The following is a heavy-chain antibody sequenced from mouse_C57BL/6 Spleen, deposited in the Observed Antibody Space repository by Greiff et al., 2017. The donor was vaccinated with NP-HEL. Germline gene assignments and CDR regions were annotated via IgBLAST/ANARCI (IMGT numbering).Heavy chain of an antibody. CDR1: GFTFSSYA. V-gene: IGHV5-9-1*02. CDR2: ISSGGDYI. Sequence: EVKLVESGEGLVKPGGSLKLSCAASGFTFSSYAMSWVRQTPEKRLEWVAYISSGGDYIYYADTVKGRFTISRDNARNTLYLQMSSLKSEDTAMYYCTRTPDGYHWYFDVWGTGTTVTVSS. J-gene: IGHJ1*03. D-gene: IGHD2-3*01. CDR3: TRTPDGYHWYFDV.